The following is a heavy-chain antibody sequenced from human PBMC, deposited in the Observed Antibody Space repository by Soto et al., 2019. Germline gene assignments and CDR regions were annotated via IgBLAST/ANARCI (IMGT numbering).Heavy chain of an antibody. CDR2: IYYSGST. D-gene: IGHD5-18*01. Sequence: QVQLQESGPGLVKPSETLSLTCTVSGGSISSYYWSWIRQPPGKGLEWIGYIYYSGSTNYNPSLKSRVTISVDTSKNQFSLKLSSVTAADTAVYYCARSLRGYSYGTGNFDYWGQGTLVTVSS. CDR3: ARSLRGYSYGTGNFDY. CDR1: GGSISSYY. V-gene: IGHV4-59*08. J-gene: IGHJ4*02.